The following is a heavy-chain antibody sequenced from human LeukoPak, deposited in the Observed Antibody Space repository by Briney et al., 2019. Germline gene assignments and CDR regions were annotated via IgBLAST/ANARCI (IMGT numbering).Heavy chain of an antibody. Sequence: GGSLRLSCTASGFTFGDYAMSWVRQAPGKGLEWVGFIRSKAYGGTTEYAASVKGRFTISRDDSKSIAYLQMNSLKTEDTAVYYRTRGMGVCWGQGTLVTVSS. D-gene: IGHD3-16*01. V-gene: IGHV3-49*04. CDR1: GFTFGDYA. J-gene: IGHJ4*02. CDR3: TRGMGVC. CDR2: IRSKAYGGTT.